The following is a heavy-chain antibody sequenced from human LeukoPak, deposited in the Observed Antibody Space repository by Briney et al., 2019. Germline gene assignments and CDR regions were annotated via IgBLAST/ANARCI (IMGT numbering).Heavy chain of an antibody. V-gene: IGHV4-30-2*01. CDR3: ARHRIRRPADSRDYFDY. J-gene: IGHJ4*02. Sequence: SQTLSLTCTVSGGSISSGGYYWSWIRQPPGKGLEWIGYIYHSGSTYYNPSLKSRVTISVDRSKNQFSLKLSSVTAADTAVYYCARHRIRRPADSRDYFDYWGQGTLVTVSS. CDR2: IYHSGST. D-gene: IGHD2-15*01. CDR1: GGSISSGGYY.